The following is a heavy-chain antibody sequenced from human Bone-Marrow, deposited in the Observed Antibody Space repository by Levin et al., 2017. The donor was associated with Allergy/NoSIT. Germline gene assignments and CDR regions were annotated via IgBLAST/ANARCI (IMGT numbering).Heavy chain of an antibody. D-gene: IGHD2-15*01. J-gene: IGHJ3*02. CDR1: GFTFSTYA. CDR3: AKCRGGSCYNAFDI. Sequence: GGSLRLSCAASGFTFSTYALSWVRQAPGKGLDWVSAISDSGGSTYYADSVKGRFTISRDNSKNTLYLQMNSLRAEDTAVYYCAKCRGGSCYNAFDIWGQGTMVTVSS. CDR2: ISDSGGST. V-gene: IGHV3-23*01.